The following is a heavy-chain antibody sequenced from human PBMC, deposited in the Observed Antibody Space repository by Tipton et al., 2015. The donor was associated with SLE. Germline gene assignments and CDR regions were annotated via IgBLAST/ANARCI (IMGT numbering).Heavy chain of an antibody. Sequence: SLRLSCTVSGFPFTNPWMCWVRQAPGKGLGWVGRIKSKADGGTTDYVAPVKGRFTMSRDDSKKTLYLQMNSLKTEDTAVYYCIPRGYSGYWGPVTLVTVST. CDR3: IPRGYSGY. J-gene: IGHJ4*02. CDR1: GFPFTNPW. V-gene: IGHV3-15*01. CDR2: IKSKADGGTT. D-gene: IGHD5-12*01.